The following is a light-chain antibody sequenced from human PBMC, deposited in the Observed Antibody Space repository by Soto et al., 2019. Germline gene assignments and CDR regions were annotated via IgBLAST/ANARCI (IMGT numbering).Light chain of an antibody. CDR3: QQYDRSPLT. CDR1: QTINNN. Sequence: DIVMTQSPATLSMSPGERATLSCRASQTINNNLAWNQQKPGQAPRLLIYGASTRATGIPDRFSGSGSGTEFTLTISSLQSEDFAVYYCQQYDRSPLTFGQGTKVEIK. J-gene: IGKJ1*01. CDR2: GAS. V-gene: IGKV3-15*01.